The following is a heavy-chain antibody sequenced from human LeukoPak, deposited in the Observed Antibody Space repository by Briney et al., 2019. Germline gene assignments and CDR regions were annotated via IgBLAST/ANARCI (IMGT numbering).Heavy chain of an antibody. CDR3: ARDVDDDFWRGSSDSFDI. J-gene: IGHJ3*02. CDR1: GYTFTSYG. V-gene: IGHV1-18*01. Sequence: GASVKVSCKASGYTFTSYGISWVRQAPGQGLEWMGWISAYNGNTNYAQKLQGRVTMTTDTSTSTAYMDLSRLRSDDTALYYCARDVDDDFWRGSSDSFDIWGQGTLVTVSS. CDR2: ISAYNGNT. D-gene: IGHD3-3*01.